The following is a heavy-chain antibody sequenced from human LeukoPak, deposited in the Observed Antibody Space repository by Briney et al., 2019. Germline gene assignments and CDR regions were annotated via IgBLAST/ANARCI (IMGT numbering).Heavy chain of an antibody. D-gene: IGHD2-15*01. CDR2: INPNSGGT. J-gene: IGHJ6*03. CDR1: GYTFTGYY. V-gene: IGHV1-2*02. CDR3: ASRYCSGGSCYSTYYYYMDV. Sequence: ASVKVSCKASGYTFTGYYMHWVRQAPGQGLEWMGWINPNSGGTNYAQKFQGRVTMTRNTSISTAYMELSRLRSDDTAVYYCASRYCSGGSCYSTYYYYMDVWGKGTTVTVSS.